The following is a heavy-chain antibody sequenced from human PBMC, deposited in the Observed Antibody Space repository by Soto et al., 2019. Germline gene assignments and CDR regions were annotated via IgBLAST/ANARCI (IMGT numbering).Heavy chain of an antibody. J-gene: IGHJ6*02. Sequence: GGSLRLSCAASGFTFSSYGMHWVRQAPGKGLEWVAVIWYDGSNKYYADSVKGRFTISRDNSKNTLYLQMNSLRAEDTAVYYCARDENYDILTGYSYPLYGMDVWGQGTTVTVSS. V-gene: IGHV3-33*01. CDR2: IWYDGSNK. CDR1: GFTFSSYG. CDR3: ARDENYDILTGYSYPLYGMDV. D-gene: IGHD3-9*01.